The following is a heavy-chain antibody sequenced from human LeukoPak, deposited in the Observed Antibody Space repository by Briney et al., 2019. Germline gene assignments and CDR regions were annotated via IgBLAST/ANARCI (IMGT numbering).Heavy chain of an antibody. J-gene: IGHJ4*02. CDR1: GGSISSSSYY. CDR3: ARDSRERDGYNSFDY. CDR2: IYYSGST. V-gene: IGHV4-31*03. D-gene: IGHD5-24*01. Sequence: SETLSLTCTVSGGSISSSSYYWGWIRQHPGKGLEWLGYIYYSGSTYYNPSLKSRVTISVDTSKNQFSLKLSSVTAADTAVYYCARDSRERDGYNSFDYWGQGTLVTVSS.